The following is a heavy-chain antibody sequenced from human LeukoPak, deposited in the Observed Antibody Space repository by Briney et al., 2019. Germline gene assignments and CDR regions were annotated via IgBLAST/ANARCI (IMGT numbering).Heavy chain of an antibody. D-gene: IGHD3-3*01. V-gene: IGHV4-34*01. CDR1: GGSFSGYY. Sequence: SETLSLTCAVYGGSFSGYYWSWICQPPGKGLEWIGEINHSGSTNYNPSLKSRVTISVDTSKNQFSLKLSSVTAADTAVYYCARGFWSGYSVVSYYYGMDVWGQGTTVTVSS. CDR2: INHSGST. CDR3: ARGFWSGYSVVSYYYGMDV. J-gene: IGHJ6*02.